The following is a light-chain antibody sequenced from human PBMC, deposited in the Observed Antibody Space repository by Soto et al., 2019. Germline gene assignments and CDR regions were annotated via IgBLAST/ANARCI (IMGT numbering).Light chain of an antibody. CDR3: QEYNNWPPWT. V-gene: IGKV3-15*01. CDR2: GAS. CDR1: QTINNS. Sequence: MTQAPSTLSVSPGERATLSCRASQTINNSIAWYQLKAGQVPRLLIYGASTRATEIPARFSGSGSGTEFTLTISSLQSEDFAVYYCQEYNNWPPWTFGQGTKVDI. J-gene: IGKJ1*01.